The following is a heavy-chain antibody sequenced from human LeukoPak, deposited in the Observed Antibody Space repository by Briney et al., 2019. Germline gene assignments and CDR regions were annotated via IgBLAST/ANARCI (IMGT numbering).Heavy chain of an antibody. V-gene: IGHV4-59*12. CDR1: GGSISSYY. CDR3: ARGAYCGGDCDAFDI. J-gene: IGHJ3*02. CDR2: IYYSGST. D-gene: IGHD2-21*02. Sequence: SETLSLTCTVSGGSISSYYWSWIRQPPGKGLEWIGYIYYSGSTNYNPSLKSRVTISVDTSKNQFSLKLSSVTAADTAVYYCARGAYCGGDCDAFDIWGQGTMVTVSS.